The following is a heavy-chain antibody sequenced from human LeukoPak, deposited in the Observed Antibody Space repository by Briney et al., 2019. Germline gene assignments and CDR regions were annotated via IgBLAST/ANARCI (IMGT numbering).Heavy chain of an antibody. CDR1: GFTFNSYA. D-gene: IGHD1-26*01. J-gene: IGHJ5*02. CDR2: ISGSGNSA. CDR3: ARGSGNYYNWFDP. Sequence: PGGSLRLSCAASGFTFNSYAMSWVRQAPGKGLEWVSAISGSGNSAYYADSVKGRFTVSRDNSKNTLYLQMNSLRAEDTAVYYCARGSGNYYNWFDPWGQGTLVTVSP. V-gene: IGHV3-23*01.